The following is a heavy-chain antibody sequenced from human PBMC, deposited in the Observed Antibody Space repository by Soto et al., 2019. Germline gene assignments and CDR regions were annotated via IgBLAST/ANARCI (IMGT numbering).Heavy chain of an antibody. CDR2: ISGSGGST. Sequence: GGSLRLSCAASGFTFSSYAMSWVRQAPEKGLERVSAISGSGGSTYYADSVKGRFTISRDNSKNTLYLQRNSLRAEDTAVYYCAKDVHIVVVPAAPNEAFDFWGQGTMVPGSS. CDR3: AKDVHIVVVPAAPNEAFDF. V-gene: IGHV3-23*01. D-gene: IGHD2-2*01. CDR1: GFTFSSYA. J-gene: IGHJ3*01.